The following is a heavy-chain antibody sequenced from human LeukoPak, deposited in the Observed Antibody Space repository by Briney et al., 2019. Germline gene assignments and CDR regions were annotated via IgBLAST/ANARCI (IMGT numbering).Heavy chain of an antibody. D-gene: IGHD3-3*01. J-gene: IGHJ4*02. Sequence: PGGSLRLSCAASGFTFSSYAMCGVRQAPPRGLDWVSAISGSGGSTYYADSVKGRFTISRDNSKNTLYLQMTSLRAEDTAVYYCAKVTPADYDFWSGYLYYFDYWGQGTLVTVSS. CDR1: GFTFSSYA. CDR2: ISGSGGST. V-gene: IGHV3-23*01. CDR3: AKVTPADYDFWSGYLYYFDY.